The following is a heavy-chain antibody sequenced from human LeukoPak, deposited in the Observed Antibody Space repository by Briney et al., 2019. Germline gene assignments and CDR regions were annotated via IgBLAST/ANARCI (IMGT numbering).Heavy chain of an antibody. D-gene: IGHD2-2*01. CDR2: IKSKTDGGTT. CDR3: TTDGTWEVVSP. CDR1: GFTFSSYA. J-gene: IGHJ5*02. Sequence: GGSLRLSCAASGFTFSSYAMSWVRQAPGKGLEWVGRIKSKTDGGTTDYAAPVKGRFTISRDDSKNTLYLQMNSLKTEDTAVYYCTTDGTWEVVSPWGQGTLVTVSS. V-gene: IGHV3-15*01.